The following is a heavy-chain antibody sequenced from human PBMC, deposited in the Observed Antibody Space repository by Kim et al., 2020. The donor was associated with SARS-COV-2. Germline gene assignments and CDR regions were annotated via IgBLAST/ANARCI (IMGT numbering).Heavy chain of an antibody. J-gene: IGHJ4*02. D-gene: IGHD1-26*01. V-gene: IGHV3-7*01. CDR2: IKQDGSEK. Sequence: GGSLRLSCAASGFTFSSYWMSWVRQAPGKGLEWVANIKQDGSEKYYVDSVKGRFTISRDNAKNSLYLQMNSLRAEDTAVYYCARRGGALVGATEDYWGQGTLVTVSS. CDR1: GFTFSSYW. CDR3: ARRGGALVGATEDY.